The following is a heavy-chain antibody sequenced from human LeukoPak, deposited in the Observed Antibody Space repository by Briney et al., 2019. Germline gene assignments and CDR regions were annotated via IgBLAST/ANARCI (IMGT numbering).Heavy chain of an antibody. CDR1: GYILTGYY. CDR2: INPNSGGT. V-gene: IGHV1-2*02. J-gene: IGHJ4*02. CDR3: ASSISGVTPFDY. D-gene: IGHD4-23*01. Sequence: ASVKVSCKASGYILTGYYMHWVRQAPGQGLEWMGWINPNSGGTNYAQKFQGRVTMTRDTSISTAYMELSRLRSDDTAVYYCASSISGVTPFDYWGQGTLVTVSS.